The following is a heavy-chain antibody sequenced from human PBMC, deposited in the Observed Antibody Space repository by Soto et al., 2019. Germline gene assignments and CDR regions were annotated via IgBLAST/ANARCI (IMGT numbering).Heavy chain of an antibody. V-gene: IGHV4-31*03. CDR1: GGSISSGGYY. CDR2: IYYSGST. Sequence: QVQLQESGPGLVKPSQTLSLTCTVSGGSISSGGYYWSWIRQHPGKGLEWIGYIYYSGSTYYNPSLKGRLTISVATSKNQLSLKLSSVTAADTAVYYCAIVWGMTPDYWGPGTLVTVSS. D-gene: IGHD7-27*01. J-gene: IGHJ4*02. CDR3: AIVWGMTPDY.